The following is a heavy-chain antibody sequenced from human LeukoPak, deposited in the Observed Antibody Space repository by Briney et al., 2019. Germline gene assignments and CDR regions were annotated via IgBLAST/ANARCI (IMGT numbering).Heavy chain of an antibody. CDR3: ARGNSSSWYGGHYFDY. V-gene: IGHV3-7*01. CDR1: GFTFSSYW. CDR2: IKQDGSEE. D-gene: IGHD6-13*01. J-gene: IGHJ4*02. Sequence: PGGSLRLSCAASGFTFSSYWMSWVRQAPGKGLEWVANIKQDGSEEYYVDSVKGRFTISRDNAKNSLYLQMNSLRAEDTAVYYCARGNSSSWYGGHYFDYWGQGTLVTVSS.